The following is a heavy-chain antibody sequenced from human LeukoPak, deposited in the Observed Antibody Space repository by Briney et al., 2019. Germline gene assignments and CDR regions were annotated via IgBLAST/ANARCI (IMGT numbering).Heavy chain of an antibody. J-gene: IGHJ5*02. Sequence: PGGSLRLSCAASGFTVSSNYMSWVRQAPGKGLEGVSVIYSGGSTYYADSVKGRFTISSDNSKNTLYLQMTSLRAEDTAVYYCARDSSSWYRGGFDPWGQGTLVTVSS. V-gene: IGHV3-66*02. CDR1: GFTVSSNY. CDR3: ARDSSSWYRGGFDP. CDR2: IYSGGST. D-gene: IGHD6-13*01.